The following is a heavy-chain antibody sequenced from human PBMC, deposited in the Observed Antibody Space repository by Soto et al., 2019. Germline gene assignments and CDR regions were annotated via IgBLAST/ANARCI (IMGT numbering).Heavy chain of an antibody. CDR2: IYYSGST. CDR1: GGSISSSSYY. J-gene: IGHJ5*02. D-gene: IGHD4-17*01. Sequence: PSETLSLTCTVSGGSISSSSYYWGWIRQPPGKGLEWIGSIYYSGSTYYNPSLKSRVTISVDTSKNQFSLKLSSVIAADTAVYYCARQDYGDYNWFDPWGQGTLVTSPQ. CDR3: ARQDYGDYNWFDP. V-gene: IGHV4-39*01.